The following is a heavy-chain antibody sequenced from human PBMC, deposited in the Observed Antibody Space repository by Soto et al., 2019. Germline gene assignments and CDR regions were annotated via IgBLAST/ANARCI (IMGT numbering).Heavy chain of an antibody. V-gene: IGHV3-21*01. CDR3: ARGGGFDPADY. CDR1: GFTFSSYS. CDR2: ISSSSSYI. D-gene: IGHD3-9*01. J-gene: IGHJ4*02. Sequence: EVQLVESGGGLVKRGGSLRLSCAASGFTFSSYSMNWVRQAPGKGLEWVSSISSSSSYIYYADSVKGRFTISRDNAKNSLYLQMNSLRAEDTAVYYCARGGGFDPADYWGQGTLVTVSS.